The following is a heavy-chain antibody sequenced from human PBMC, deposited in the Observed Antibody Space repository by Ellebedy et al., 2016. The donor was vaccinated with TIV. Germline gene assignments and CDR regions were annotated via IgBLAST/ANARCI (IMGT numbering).Heavy chain of an antibody. D-gene: IGHD5-18*01. CDR3: ARRGYNYFYPSDS. V-gene: IGHV4-39*01. J-gene: IGHJ4*02. Sequence: SETLSLXCTVSGDSIGSGYYYWAWIRQPPGKGLEWIGNIFYSGSTYYNPSLKSRITISSHTSKNQFSLKLSSVTAADTAVYFCARRGYNYFYPSDSWGQGTLVTVSS. CDR1: GDSIGSGYYY. CDR2: IFYSGST.